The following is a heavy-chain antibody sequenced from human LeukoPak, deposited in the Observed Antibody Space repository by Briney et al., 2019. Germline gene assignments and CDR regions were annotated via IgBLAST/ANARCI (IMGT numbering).Heavy chain of an antibody. D-gene: IGHD5-12*01. Sequence: PSETLSLTCSVSGHSISTTYYWGWVRQPPGKGLEWIATISYSGSTYYNPSLKSLVTISMDTSKNQFSLKLTSVTAADTAVYYCAREMAVGYGVDWGQGTLVTVSS. J-gene: IGHJ4*02. V-gene: IGHV4-38-2*02. CDR3: AREMAVGYGVD. CDR1: GHSISTTYY. CDR2: ISYSGST.